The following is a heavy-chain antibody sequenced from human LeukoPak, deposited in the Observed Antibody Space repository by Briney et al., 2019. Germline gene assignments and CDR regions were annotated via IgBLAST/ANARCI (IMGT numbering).Heavy chain of an antibody. CDR2: INPNSGGT. Sequence: EASVTVSCKASGYTFTGYYMHWVRQAPGQGLEWMGWINPNSGGTNYAQKFQGRVTMTRDTSISTAYMELSRLRSDDTAVYYCARDRASQLERPDYYYGMDVWGQGTTVTVSS. V-gene: IGHV1-2*02. CDR3: ARDRASQLERPDYYYGMDV. J-gene: IGHJ6*02. CDR1: GYTFTGYY. D-gene: IGHD1-1*01.